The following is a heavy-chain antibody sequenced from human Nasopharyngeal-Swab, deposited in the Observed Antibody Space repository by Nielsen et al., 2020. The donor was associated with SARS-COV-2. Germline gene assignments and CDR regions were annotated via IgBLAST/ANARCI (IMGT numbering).Heavy chain of an antibody. CDR1: GYTFTSYA. D-gene: IGHD5-24*01. CDR3: ARGGDGYNSYDAFDI. CDR2: INTNTGNP. V-gene: IGHV7-4-1*02. J-gene: IGHJ3*02. Sequence: ASVKVPCKASGYTFTSYAMNWVRQAPGQGLEWMGWINTNTGNPTYAQGFTGRFVFSLDTSVSTAYLQISSLKAEDTAVYYCARGGDGYNSYDAFDIWGQGTMVTVSS.